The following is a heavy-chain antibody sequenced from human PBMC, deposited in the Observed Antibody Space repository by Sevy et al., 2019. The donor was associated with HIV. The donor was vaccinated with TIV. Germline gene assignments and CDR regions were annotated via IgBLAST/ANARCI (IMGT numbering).Heavy chain of an antibody. D-gene: IGHD6-19*01. CDR1: GFTFNTYW. Sequence: GGFLRLSCAASGFTFNTYWMTCVRQAPGKGLEWVANIKRDGSQKYYVDSVKGRFTISRDNDKNSLYLQMNSLRAEDTAMYYCARDGYNNRWYKGFDYWGQGILVTVSS. V-gene: IGHV3-7*01. CDR3: ARDGYNNRWYKGFDY. CDR2: IKRDGSQK. J-gene: IGHJ4*02.